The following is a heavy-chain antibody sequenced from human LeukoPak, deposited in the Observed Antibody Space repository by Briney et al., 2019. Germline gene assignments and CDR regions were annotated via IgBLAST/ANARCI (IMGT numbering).Heavy chain of an antibody. CDR3: AKTQGYYDA. J-gene: IGHJ5*02. V-gene: IGHV3-23*01. D-gene: IGHD2-15*01. Sequence: GGSLRLSCAVSGITLSNYGMSWVRQAPGKGLEWVAGISDSGGSTNYADSVKGRFTISRDNAKNTLYLQMNSLRAEDTAVYYCAKTQGYYDAWGQGALVTVSS. CDR2: ISDSGGST. CDR1: GITLSNYG.